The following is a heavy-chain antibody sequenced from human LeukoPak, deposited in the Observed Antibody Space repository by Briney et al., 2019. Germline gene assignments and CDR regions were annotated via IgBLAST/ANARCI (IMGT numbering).Heavy chain of an antibody. Sequence: PSETLSLTCTVSGGSISSYYWSWIRQPPGKGLEWIGYIYHSGSTYYNPSLKSRVTISVDTSKNQFSLKLSSVTAADTAVYYCARAIVVVIPDYWGQGTLVTVSS. J-gene: IGHJ4*02. CDR2: IYHSGST. CDR3: ARAIVVVIPDY. CDR1: GGSISSYY. V-gene: IGHV4-59*12. D-gene: IGHD3-22*01.